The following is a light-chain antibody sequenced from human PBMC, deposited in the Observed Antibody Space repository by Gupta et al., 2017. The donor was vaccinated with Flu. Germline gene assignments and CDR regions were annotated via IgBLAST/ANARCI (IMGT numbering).Light chain of an antibody. J-gene: IGLJ3*02. CDR1: SSDVGGYNY. CDR2: EVN. CDR3: SSYADRNNLV. Sequence: QSALTQPPSASGSPGHSVTISCSGTSSDVGGYNYVSWYQQHPGKAPKLMIYEVNKRPSGVPDRFSGCKSGNTASLTVSGLQAEDEADYYCSSYADRNNLVFGGGTRLTVL. V-gene: IGLV2-8*01.